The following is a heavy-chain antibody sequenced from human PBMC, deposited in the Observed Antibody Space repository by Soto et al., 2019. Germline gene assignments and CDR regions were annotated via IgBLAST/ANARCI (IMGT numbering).Heavy chain of an antibody. CDR1: GFTFSNAW. J-gene: IGHJ6*02. CDR3: TTGITGTPRTYYYYGMDV. CDR2: IKSKTDGGTT. D-gene: IGHD1-20*01. Sequence: GGSLRLSCAASGFTFSNAWMSWVRQAPGKGLEWVGRIKSKTDGGTTDYAAPVKGRVTISRDDSKNTLYLQMNSLKTEDTAVYYCTTGITGTPRTYYYYGMDVWGQGTTVTVSS. V-gene: IGHV3-15*01.